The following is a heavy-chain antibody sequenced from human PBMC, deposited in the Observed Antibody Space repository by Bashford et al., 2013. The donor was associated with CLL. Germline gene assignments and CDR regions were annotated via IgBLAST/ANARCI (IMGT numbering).Heavy chain of an antibody. CDR2: IYYSGTT. CDR1: GGSITSGDYY. J-gene: IGHJ6*02. V-gene: IGHV4-30-4*01. Sequence: SETLSLTCSVSGGSITSGDYYWSWIRQPPGKGLEWTGYIYYSGTTYYNSSLKSRITISINTSRNQFSLKLNSVTAADTAMYYCARGSFDGGMDVWGQGTTVTVSS. CDR3: ARGSFDGGMDV.